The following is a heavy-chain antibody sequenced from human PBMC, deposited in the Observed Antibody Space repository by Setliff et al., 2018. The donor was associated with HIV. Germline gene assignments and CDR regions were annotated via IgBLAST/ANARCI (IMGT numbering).Heavy chain of an antibody. Sequence: SETLSLTCTVSGGSISSHYWSWIRQAPGKGLEWIGTMYFRGNARNSPSLKSRVTISVDTSKNQLSLNLTSVTAADTAVYSCARVETTGRGATYAMDVWGQGTMVTVSS. CDR2: MYFRGNA. CDR1: GGSISSHY. V-gene: IGHV4-59*11. CDR3: ARVETTGRGATYAMDV. J-gene: IGHJ6*02. D-gene: IGHD3-10*01.